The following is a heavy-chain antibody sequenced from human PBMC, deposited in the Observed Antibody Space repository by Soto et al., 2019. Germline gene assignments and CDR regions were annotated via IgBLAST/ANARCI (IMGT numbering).Heavy chain of an antibody. CDR3: ARAPYYDFWSGRTNGAWP. Sequence: SETLSLTCTVSGGSISSYYWSWIRQPPGKGLEWIGYIYYSGSTNYNPSLKSRVTISVDTSKNQFSLKLSSVTAADTAVYYCARAPYYDFWSGRTNGAWPWGQGTLVIVSS. D-gene: IGHD3-3*01. CDR2: IYYSGST. V-gene: IGHV4-59*01. CDR1: GGSISSYY. J-gene: IGHJ5*02.